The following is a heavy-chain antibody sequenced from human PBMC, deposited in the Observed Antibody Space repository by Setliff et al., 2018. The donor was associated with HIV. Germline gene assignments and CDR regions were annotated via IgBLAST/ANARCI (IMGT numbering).Heavy chain of an antibody. D-gene: IGHD5-12*01. CDR3: ALDPGYRRDY. V-gene: IGHV4-4*08. J-gene: IGHJ4*02. CDR1: GGSIRSFF. CDR2: IYTSGST. Sequence: PSETLSLTCTVSGGSIRSFFWSWIRQPPGKGLEWIGHIYTSGSTNYNPSLKSRVTMSVDTSKNQFSLNLSSVTAADTAVYYCALDPGYRRDYWGQGTLVTVS.